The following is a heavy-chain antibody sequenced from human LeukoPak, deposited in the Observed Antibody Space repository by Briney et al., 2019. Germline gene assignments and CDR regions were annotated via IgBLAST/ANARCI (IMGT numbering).Heavy chain of an antibody. J-gene: IGHJ4*02. CDR3: AKGTQNYDILTGLDY. Sequence: PGGSLRLSCAASGFTFSSYAMSWVRQAPGKGLEWVSAISGSGGSTYYADSVKGRFTISRDNSKNTLYLQMNSLRAEDTAVYYCAKGTQNYDILTGLDYWGQGTLVTVSS. CDR2: ISGSGGST. CDR1: GFTFSSYA. V-gene: IGHV3-23*01. D-gene: IGHD3-9*01.